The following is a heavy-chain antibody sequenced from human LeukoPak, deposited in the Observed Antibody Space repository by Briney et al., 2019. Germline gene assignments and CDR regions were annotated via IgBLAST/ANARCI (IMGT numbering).Heavy chain of an antibody. CDR3: AREGGTAYYDFWSGYRGNWFDP. CDR1: GGSISSYY. D-gene: IGHD3-3*01. V-gene: IGHV4-4*07. J-gene: IGHJ5*02. Sequence: SETLSLTCTVSGGSISSYYWSWIRQPAGKGLEWIGRIYTSWSTNYNPSLKSRVTMSVDTSKNRFSLKLSSVTAADTAVYYCAREGGTAYYDFWSGYRGNWFDPWGQGTLVTVSS. CDR2: IYTSWST.